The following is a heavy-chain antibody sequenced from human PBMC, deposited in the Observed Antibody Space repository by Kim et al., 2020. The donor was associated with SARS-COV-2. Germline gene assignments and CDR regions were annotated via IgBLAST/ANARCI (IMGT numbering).Heavy chain of an antibody. D-gene: IGHD3-16*01. CDR1: GFTFRTCA. Sequence: GGSLRLSCAASGFTFRTCAMSWVRLAPGKGLEWVSGISGSGDTTYYADSVKGRFTISSYNSKNTLYPQINNLRAETTAVSYCAKTGLYWDYIYRRGYY. CDR3: AKTGLYWDYIYRRGYY. CDR2: ISGSGDTT. V-gene: IGHV3-23*01. J-gene: IGHJ6*01.